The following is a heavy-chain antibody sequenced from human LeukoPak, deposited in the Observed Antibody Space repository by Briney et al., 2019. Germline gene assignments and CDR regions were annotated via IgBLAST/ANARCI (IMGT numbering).Heavy chain of an antibody. CDR2: ITVRGGP. CDR3: AKRVLDTTVWGDHGFDP. J-gene: IGHJ5*02. D-gene: IGHD7-27*01. CDR1: GFTFSNYA. V-gene: IGHV3-23*01. Sequence: GGSLRLSCAASGFTFSNYAMTWVRQAPGKGLEGVSGITVRGGPYYPDPVKGRFTLSRDNSKDTLYLHMNSLRAEDTAVYYCAKRVLDTTVWGDHGFDPWGQGTMVTVSS.